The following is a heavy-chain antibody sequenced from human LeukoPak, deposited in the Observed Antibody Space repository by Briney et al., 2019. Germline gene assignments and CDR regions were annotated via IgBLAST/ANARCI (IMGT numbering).Heavy chain of an antibody. D-gene: IGHD5-18*01. Sequence: GGTLRLSCAASGFTFSSYGMSWVRQAPGKGLEWVSAISGSGGSTYYADSVKGRFTISRDNSKNTLYLQMNSLRAEDTAVYYCARSFGYGVDAFDIWGQGTMVTVSS. J-gene: IGHJ3*02. CDR3: ARSFGYGVDAFDI. V-gene: IGHV3-23*01. CDR2: ISGSGGST. CDR1: GFTFSSYG.